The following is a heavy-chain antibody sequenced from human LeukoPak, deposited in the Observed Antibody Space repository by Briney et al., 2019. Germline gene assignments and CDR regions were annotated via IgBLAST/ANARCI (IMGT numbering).Heavy chain of an antibody. J-gene: IGHJ3*02. CDR2: IYYSGST. D-gene: IGHD3-3*01. CDR1: GGSISSSSYY. V-gene: IGHV4-39*01. CDR3: AGPRLIFGVVNAFDI. Sequence: PSETLSLTCTVSGGSISSSSYYWGWIRQPPGKGLEWIGSIYYSGSTYYNPSLKSRVTISVVSLKLSSVTAADTAVYYCAGPRLIFGVVNAFDIWGQGTMVTVSS.